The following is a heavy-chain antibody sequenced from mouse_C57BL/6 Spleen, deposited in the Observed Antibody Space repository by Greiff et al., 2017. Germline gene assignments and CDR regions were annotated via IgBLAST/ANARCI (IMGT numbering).Heavy chain of an antibody. CDR1: GYTFTSYW. J-gene: IGHJ1*03. CDR2: IDPSDSYT. D-gene: IGHD1-1*02. V-gene: IGHV1-50*01. CDR3: AREGGYGKGNWYFDV. Sequence: VQLQQPGAELVKPGASVKLSCKASGYTFTSYWMQWVKQRPGQGLEWIGEIDPSDSYTNYNQKFKGKATLTVDTSSSTSYMQLSSLTSEDSAVYYCAREGGYGKGNWYFDVWGTGTTVTVSS.